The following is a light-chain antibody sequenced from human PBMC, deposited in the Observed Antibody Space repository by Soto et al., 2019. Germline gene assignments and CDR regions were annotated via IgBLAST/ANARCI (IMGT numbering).Light chain of an antibody. CDR2: GAS. CDR3: QQYNNWPQRT. J-gene: IGKJ1*01. CDR1: QSVSSN. Sequence: EIVMTQSPATLSVSPGERATLSCRASQSVSSNLAWYQQKPGQVPRLLIYGASTRATGIPARFSGSGSGTEFTLTISSLQSEDFAVYYCQQYNNWPQRTFGQGTKVEIK. V-gene: IGKV3-15*01.